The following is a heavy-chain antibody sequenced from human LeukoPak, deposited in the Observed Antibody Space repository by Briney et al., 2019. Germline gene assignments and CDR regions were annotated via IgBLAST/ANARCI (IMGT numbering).Heavy chain of an antibody. J-gene: IGHJ4*02. Sequence: GGSLRLSCAVSGFTFSDHFLDWVRQAPGKGLEWVGRSRNKAKSYTAEYAASVKGRFTISRDDSKNSLYPQMNSLKTEDTAVYYCVRVGSVAGSDYLDYWGQGTLVTVSS. CDR2: SRNKAKSYTA. CDR3: VRVGSVAGSDYLDY. CDR1: GFTFSDHF. V-gene: IGHV3-72*01. D-gene: IGHD6-19*01.